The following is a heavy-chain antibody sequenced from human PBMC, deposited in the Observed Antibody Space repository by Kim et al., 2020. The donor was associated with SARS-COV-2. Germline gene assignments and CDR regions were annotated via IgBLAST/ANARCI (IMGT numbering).Heavy chain of an antibody. CDR3: TRGSFCTRTACGIRGMGV. CDR2: IKSRADGETT. Sequence: GGSLRLSCAASGFSFTDAWMTWVRQAPGKGLEWVGRIKSRADGETTYYAAPVKGRFSISRDDSKNTLYLQMNSLKSEDTAVFYCTRGSFCTRTACGIRGMGVWGQGTTVTVSS. CDR1: GFSFTDAW. J-gene: IGHJ6*02. D-gene: IGHD2-8*01. V-gene: IGHV3-15*01.